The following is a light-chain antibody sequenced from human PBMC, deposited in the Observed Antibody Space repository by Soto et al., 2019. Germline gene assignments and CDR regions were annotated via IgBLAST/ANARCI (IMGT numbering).Light chain of an antibody. Sequence: QAVLTQPPSASGTPGQRVTISCSGTSSNIGSNTVNWYQQLPGTAPKLLIYSNNHRPSGVPDRFSGSKSGTSASLYISGLQTEDEADYYCSAWDDSRTGVVFGAGTKVTVL. CDR2: SNN. J-gene: IGLJ2*01. CDR3: SAWDDSRTGVV. CDR1: SSNIGSNT. V-gene: IGLV1-44*01.